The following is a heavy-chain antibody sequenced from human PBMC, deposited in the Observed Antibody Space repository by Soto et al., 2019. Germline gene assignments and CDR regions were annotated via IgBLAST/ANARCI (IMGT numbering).Heavy chain of an antibody. V-gene: IGHV1-69*13. CDR1: GGTFSSYA. CDR2: IIPIFGTA. D-gene: IGHD1-7*01. J-gene: IGHJ5*02. CDR3: ARQAYNWNYSNWFDP. Sequence: SVKVSCKASGGTFSSYAISWVRQAPGQGLEWMGGIIPIFGTANYAQKLQGRVTITADESTSTAYMELSSLRSEDTAVYYCARQAYNWNYSNWFDPWGQGTLVTVSS.